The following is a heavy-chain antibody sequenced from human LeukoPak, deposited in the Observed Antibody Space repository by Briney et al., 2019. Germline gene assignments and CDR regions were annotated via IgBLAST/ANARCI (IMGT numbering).Heavy chain of an antibody. CDR2: IYSGGST. Sequence: GGSLRLSCAASGFTVSSNYMSWVRQAPGKGLEWVSVIYSGGSTYYADSVKGRFTISRDNSKNTLYLQMNSLRAEDTAVYYCARDRTYGETGYFGYWGQGTLVTVSS. CDR1: GFTVSSNY. CDR3: ARDRTYGETGYFGY. J-gene: IGHJ4*02. V-gene: IGHV3-66*01. D-gene: IGHD4-17*01.